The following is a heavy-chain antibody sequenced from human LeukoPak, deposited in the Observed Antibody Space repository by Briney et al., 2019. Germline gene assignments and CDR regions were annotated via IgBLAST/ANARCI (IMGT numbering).Heavy chain of an antibody. Sequence: GESLKISCKGSGYSFTSYWIGWVRQMPGKGLEWMGIINPRDSDTRYSPSFQGQVTISADKSISTAYLQWSSLQASDTAMYYCARRVSSSWEPYYFDYWGQGSPVTVSS. CDR2: INPRDSDT. D-gene: IGHD6-13*01. J-gene: IGHJ4*02. V-gene: IGHV5-51*01. CDR1: GYSFTSYW. CDR3: ARRVSSSWEPYYFDY.